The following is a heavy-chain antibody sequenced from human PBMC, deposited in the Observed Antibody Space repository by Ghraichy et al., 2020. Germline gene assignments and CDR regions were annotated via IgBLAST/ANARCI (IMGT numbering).Heavy chain of an antibody. CDR2: ISSSSSYI. CDR3: ARDRGVTTGWFDP. J-gene: IGHJ5*02. V-gene: IGHV3-21*01. CDR1: GFTFSSYS. Sequence: LSLTCAASGFTFSSYSMNWVRQAPGKGLEWVSSISSSSSYIYYADSVKGRFTISRDNAKNSLYLQMNSLRAEDTAVYYCARDRGVTTGWFDPWGQGTLVTVSS. D-gene: IGHD3-10*01.